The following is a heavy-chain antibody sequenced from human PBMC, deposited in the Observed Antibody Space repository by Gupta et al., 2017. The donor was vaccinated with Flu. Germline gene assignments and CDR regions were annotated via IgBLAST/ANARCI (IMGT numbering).Heavy chain of an antibody. V-gene: IGHV4-39*01. D-gene: IGHD4-23*01. CDR3: ARRVHRWIHIKYNWFDP. J-gene: IGHJ5*02. CDR1: GGSISSSSYY. Sequence: QLQLQESGPGLVKPSETLSLTCTVSGGSISSSSYYWGWIRQPPGKGLEWIGSIYYSGSTYYNPSLKSRVTISVDTSKNQFSLKLSSVTAADTAVYYCARRVHRWIHIKYNWFDPWGQGTLVTVSS. CDR2: IYYSGST.